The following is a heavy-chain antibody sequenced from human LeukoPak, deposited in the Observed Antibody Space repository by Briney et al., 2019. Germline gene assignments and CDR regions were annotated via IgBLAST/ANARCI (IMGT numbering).Heavy chain of an antibody. D-gene: IGHD2-2*01. J-gene: IGHJ5*02. CDR1: GYTFTSYG. Sequence: ASVKVSCKASGYTFTSYGISWVRQAPGQGLEWMGWISAYNGNTNYAQKLQGRVTMTTDTSTSTAYMELRSLKSDDTAMYYCARDAYYRYCSSTSCLGWFDPWGQGTLVTVSS. CDR2: ISAYNGNT. V-gene: IGHV1-18*01. CDR3: ARDAYYRYCSSTSCLGWFDP.